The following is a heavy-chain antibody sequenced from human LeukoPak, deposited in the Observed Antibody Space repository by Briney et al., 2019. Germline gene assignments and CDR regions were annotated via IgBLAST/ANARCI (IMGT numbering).Heavy chain of an antibody. J-gene: IGHJ4*02. V-gene: IGHV3-7*01. CDR1: GLTFSNYW. D-gene: IGHD3-3*01. CDR2: IKQDGSVK. Sequence: QAGGSLRLSCAASGLTFSNYWMSWVRQAPGKGLEWVANIKQDGSVKQYVDSIKGRFTISRDNAKNTLYLQMDSLRVEDTAVYYCARFSRVEWSFWGQGTLVTVSS. CDR3: ARFSRVEWSF.